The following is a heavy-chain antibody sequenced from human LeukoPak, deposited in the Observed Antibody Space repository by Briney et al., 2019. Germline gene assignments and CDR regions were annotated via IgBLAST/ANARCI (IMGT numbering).Heavy chain of an antibody. CDR2: IKQDGGEK. J-gene: IGHJ5*02. V-gene: IGHV3-7*01. CDR1: EFTFSSYW. CDR3: AKDGLTEGFDP. Sequence: GGSLRLSCAASEFTFSSYWMSWVRQAPGKGLEWVANIKQDGGEKYYLDSVKGRFTVSRDNAKNSLYLQMNSLRAEDTAVYYCAKDGLTEGFDPWGQGTLVTVSS.